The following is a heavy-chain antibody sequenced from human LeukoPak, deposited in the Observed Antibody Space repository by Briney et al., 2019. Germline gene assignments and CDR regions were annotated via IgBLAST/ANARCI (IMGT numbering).Heavy chain of an antibody. D-gene: IGHD3-10*01. V-gene: IGHV3-7*01. CDR3: ARKGNAFDF. CDR2: IKLDVRET. Sequence: GGSLRLSCAASGFTFSSYWMTWVRQAPGKGLEWVANIKLDVRETYYVDSVRGRFTISRDNTKNSLYLQMDSLRAEDTAVYYYARKGNAFDFWGQGTMVTVSS. J-gene: IGHJ3*01. CDR1: GFTFSSYW.